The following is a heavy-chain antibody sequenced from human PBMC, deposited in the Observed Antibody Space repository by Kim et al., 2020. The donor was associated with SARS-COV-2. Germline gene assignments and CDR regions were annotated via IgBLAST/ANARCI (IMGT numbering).Heavy chain of an antibody. Sequence: SETLSLTCAVYGGSFSGYYWYWIRQPPGKGLEWVGVINHNGSTNYYPSLKIRVTISVDTSKNQSSLKLSSITAADAAADYCSRGWYYYSSGNWFDPWVQG. D-gene: IGHD3-10*01. CDR3: SRGWYYYSSGNWFDP. V-gene: IGHV4-34*01. CDR1: GGSFSGYY. J-gene: IGHJ5*02. CDR2: INHNGST.